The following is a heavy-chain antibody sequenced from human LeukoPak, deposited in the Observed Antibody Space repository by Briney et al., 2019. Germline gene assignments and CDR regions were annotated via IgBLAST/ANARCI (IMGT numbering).Heavy chain of an antibody. CDR3: ARDDYDGSGDALDI. D-gene: IGHD3-22*01. Sequence: EASVKVSCKASGYTFTSYAMNWVRQAPGQGLEWMGWINTNTGNPTYAQGFTGRFVFSLDTSVSTAYLQISSLKAEDTAMYYCARDDYDGSGDALDIWGQGTMVTVSS. CDR1: GYTFTSYA. V-gene: IGHV7-4-1*02. CDR2: INTNTGNP. J-gene: IGHJ3*02.